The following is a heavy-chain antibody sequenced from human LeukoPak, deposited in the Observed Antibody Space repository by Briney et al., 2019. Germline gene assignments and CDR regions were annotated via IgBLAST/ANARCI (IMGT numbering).Heavy chain of an antibody. V-gene: IGHV1-69*04. Sequence: SSVKVSCKASGGTFSSYAISWVRQAPGQGLEWMGRIIPILGIANYAQKFQGRVTITADKSTSTAYMELSSLRSEDTAVYYCARIYYDSSGYFDYWGQGTLVTVSS. CDR2: IIPILGIA. CDR1: GGTFSSYA. CDR3: ARIYYDSSGYFDY. D-gene: IGHD3-22*01. J-gene: IGHJ4*02.